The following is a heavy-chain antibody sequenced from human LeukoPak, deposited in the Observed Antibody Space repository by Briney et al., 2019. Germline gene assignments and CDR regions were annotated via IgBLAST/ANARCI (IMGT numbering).Heavy chain of an antibody. J-gene: IGHJ4*02. V-gene: IGHV1-2*02. CDR3: ASCYYDSSGYYYFDY. CDR2: IKPSSGAT. CDR1: GYTFSNYY. Sequence: ASVKVSCEASGYTFSNYYMHWVRQAPGQGLEWMGWIKPSSGATNYAQKFRGRVTMTRDTSNRTSYMELSRLRSDDTALYYCASCYYDSSGYYYFDYWGQGTLVTVSS. D-gene: IGHD3-22*01.